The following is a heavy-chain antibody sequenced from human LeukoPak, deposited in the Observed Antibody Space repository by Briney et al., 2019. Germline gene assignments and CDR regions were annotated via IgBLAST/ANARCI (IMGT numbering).Heavy chain of an antibody. Sequence: SGGSPRLSCAASGFTFSSYAMSWVRQAPGKGLEWVSAISGSGGSTYYADSVKGRFTISRDNSKNTLYLQMNSLRAEDTAVYYCAKDRMYCSSTSCYDYFDYWGQGTLVTVSS. V-gene: IGHV3-23*01. D-gene: IGHD2-2*01. CDR3: AKDRMYCSSTSCYDYFDY. CDR2: ISGSGGST. J-gene: IGHJ4*02. CDR1: GFTFSSYA.